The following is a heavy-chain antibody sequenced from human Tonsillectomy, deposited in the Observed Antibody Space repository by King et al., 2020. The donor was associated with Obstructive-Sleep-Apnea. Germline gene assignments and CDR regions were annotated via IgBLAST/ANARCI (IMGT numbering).Heavy chain of an antibody. J-gene: IGHJ3*02. CDR1: GFTVRTNY. CDR3: ARGGWSDDFWSGYHGFDI. D-gene: IGHD3-3*01. V-gene: IGHV3-53*04. Sequence: QLVQSGGGLVQPGGSLRLSCAASGFTVRTNYMTWVRQAPGKGLEWVSLIYSSDTTYYADSVKGRFTISRHNSNNTQYLQMNSLRTEDTAVYYCARGGWSDDFWSGYHGFDIWGQGTVVTVSS. CDR2: IYSSDTT.